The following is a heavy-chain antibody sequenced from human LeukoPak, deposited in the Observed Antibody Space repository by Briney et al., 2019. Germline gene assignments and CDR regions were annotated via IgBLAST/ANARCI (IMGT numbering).Heavy chain of an antibody. J-gene: IGHJ3*02. D-gene: IGHD2-2*01. CDR1: GGSFSGYY. V-gene: IGHV4-34*01. CDR3: ARATYCSSTSCYELDAFDI. Sequence: SETLSLTCAVYGGSFSGYYWSWIRQPPGKGLEWIGEINHSGSTNYNPSLKSRVTISVDTSKNQFSLKLSSVTAADTAVYYCARATYCSSTSCYELDAFDIWGQGTMVTVSS. CDR2: INHSGST.